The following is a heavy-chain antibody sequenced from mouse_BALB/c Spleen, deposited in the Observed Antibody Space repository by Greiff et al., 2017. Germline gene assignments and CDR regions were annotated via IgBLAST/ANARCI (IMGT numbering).Heavy chain of an antibody. CDR2: SRNKANDYTT. CDR1: GFTFSDFY. Sequence: EVNVVESGGGLVQPGGSLRLSCATSGFTFSDFYMEWVRQPPGKRLEWIAASRNKANDYTTEYSASVKGRFIVSRDTSQSILYLQMNALRAEDTAIYYCARAFYGYFDYWGQGTTLTVSS. CDR3: ARAFYGYFDY. D-gene: IGHD1-1*01. J-gene: IGHJ2*01. V-gene: IGHV7-1*02.